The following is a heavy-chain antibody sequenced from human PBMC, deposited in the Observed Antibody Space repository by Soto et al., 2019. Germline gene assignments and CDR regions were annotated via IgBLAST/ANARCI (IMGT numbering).Heavy chain of an antibody. CDR2: ISGGSSVT. CDR1: GFTFSDYA. V-gene: IGHV3-23*01. CDR3: AKVLSKNYYYTFDF. D-gene: IGHD3-22*01. J-gene: IGHJ4*02. Sequence: LRLSCTASGFTFSDYAMTWVRQAPGKGLEWVSTISGGSSVTYYGDSVKGRFTISRDNAKKTLFLQLNRLSAEDTATYYCAKVLSKNYYYTFDFWGQGTQVTVSS.